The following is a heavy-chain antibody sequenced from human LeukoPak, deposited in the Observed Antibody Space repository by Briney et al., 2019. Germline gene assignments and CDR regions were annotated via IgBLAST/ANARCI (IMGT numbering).Heavy chain of an antibody. CDR3: ARAAAADLANYFDY. Sequence: ASVKVSCKASGYTFIGYYIHWVRQAPGQGLEWMGWINPNTFGTNYAQNFQGRGTMTRDTSISTAYMEVSRLRSDDTAVYYCARAAAADLANYFDYWGQGTLVTVSS. CDR1: GYTFIGYY. V-gene: IGHV1-2*02. D-gene: IGHD6-13*01. CDR2: INPNTFGT. J-gene: IGHJ4*02.